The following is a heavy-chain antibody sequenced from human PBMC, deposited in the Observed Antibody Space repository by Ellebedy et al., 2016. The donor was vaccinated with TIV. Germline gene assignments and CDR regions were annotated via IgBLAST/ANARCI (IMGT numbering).Heavy chain of an antibody. CDR3: GRRGGGSRWI. CDR1: GGSXXSYY. D-gene: IGHD6-13*01. V-gene: IGHV4-59*08. CDR2: IYYSGST. J-gene: IGHJ3*02. Sequence: MPSETLSLTCTVYGGSXXSYYSXWIRQPPGKGLEWIGYIYYSGSTNYNPSLKTRVTISVDTSTNQNSLRLSSVTAEDTAVSYCGRRGGGSRWIWGQGTMVTVSS.